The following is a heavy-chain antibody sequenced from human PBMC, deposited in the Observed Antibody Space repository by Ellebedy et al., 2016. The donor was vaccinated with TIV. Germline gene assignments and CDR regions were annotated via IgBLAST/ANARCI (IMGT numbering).Heavy chain of an antibody. J-gene: IGHJ5*02. CDR1: GYTLTELS. CDR2: FDPEDGET. CDR3: APTLRGPNWFDP. D-gene: IGHD3-10*01. Sequence: ASVKVSCXVSGYTLTELSMHWVRQAPGKGLEWMGGFDPEDGETIYAQKFQGRVTMTEDTSTDTAYMELSSLRSEDTAVYYCAPTLRGPNWFDPWGQGTLVTVSS. V-gene: IGHV1-24*01.